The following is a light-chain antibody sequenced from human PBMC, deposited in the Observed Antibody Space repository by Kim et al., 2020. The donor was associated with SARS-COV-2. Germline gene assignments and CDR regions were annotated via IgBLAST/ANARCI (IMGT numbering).Light chain of an antibody. Sequence: DIQMTQSPSSLSASVGDRVTITCRTTQRISSHLNWYQQKPGRAPKLLISAASTLQGGVPSRFSGSGSETDFTLTISSLQPEDFATYFCQQNYITPFTFGPGTKVDIK. CDR2: AAS. V-gene: IGKV1-39*01. CDR1: QRISSH. CDR3: QQNYITPFT. J-gene: IGKJ3*01.